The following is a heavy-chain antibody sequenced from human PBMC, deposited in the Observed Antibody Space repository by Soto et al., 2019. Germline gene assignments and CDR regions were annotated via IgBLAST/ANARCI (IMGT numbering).Heavy chain of an antibody. V-gene: IGHV4-59*01. CDR2: IYYSGST. CDR1: GGYISSYY. Sequence: SETLCLTCTVSGGYISSYYGSWIRQPPGKGLEWIGYIYYSGSTNYNPSLKSRVTISVDTSKNQFSLKLSSVTAADTAVYYCARETRAKGVIVLLDAFDIWGQGTMVTVSS. J-gene: IGHJ3*02. D-gene: IGHD3-16*02. CDR3: ARETRAKGVIVLLDAFDI.